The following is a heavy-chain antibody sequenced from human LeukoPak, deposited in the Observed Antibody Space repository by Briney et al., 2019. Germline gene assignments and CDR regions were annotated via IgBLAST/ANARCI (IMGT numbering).Heavy chain of an antibody. V-gene: IGHV4-39*01. CDR2: IYYSGST. Sequence: SETLSLTCTVSVDSISSRSYCWGWVRQPPGKGLEWIGSIYYSGSTYYNPSLKRRVTISVDTSKNQFSLKLSTVTAADTAVYYCARGPSGYHNTGGQGNLVTVSS. CDR1: VDSISSRSYC. J-gene: IGHJ4*02. D-gene: IGHD5-12*01. CDR3: ARGPSGYHNT.